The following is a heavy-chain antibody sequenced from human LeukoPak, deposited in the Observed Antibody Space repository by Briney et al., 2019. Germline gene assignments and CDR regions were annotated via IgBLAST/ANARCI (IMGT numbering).Heavy chain of an antibody. CDR2: IKQDGSEK. J-gene: IGHJ5*02. Sequence: GSLRLSCAASGFTFSSYTMYWVRQIPGKGLEWVANIKQDGSEKYYVDSVKGRFTISRDNAKNSLYLQMNSLRAEDTAVYYCARISHWNVLAWGQGTLVTVSS. CDR3: ARISHWNVLA. V-gene: IGHV3-7*01. D-gene: IGHD1-1*01. CDR1: GFTFSSYT.